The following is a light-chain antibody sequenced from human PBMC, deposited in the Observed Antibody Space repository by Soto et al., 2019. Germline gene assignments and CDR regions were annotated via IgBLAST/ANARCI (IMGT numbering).Light chain of an antibody. J-gene: IGKJ1*01. CDR2: EAS. Sequence: DIQMTQSPSSLSASVGDRVTITCQASQDITMYLNWYQLKPGKAPKLLIHEASNLHSGVSSRFTGSGSGTDFTLTISRLEPEDFAVYYCQQYGSSGTFGQGTKVDIK. V-gene: IGKV1-33*01. CDR3: QQYGSSGT. CDR1: QDITMY.